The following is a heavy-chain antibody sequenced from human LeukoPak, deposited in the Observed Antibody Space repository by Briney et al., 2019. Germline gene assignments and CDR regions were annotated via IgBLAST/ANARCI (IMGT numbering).Heavy chain of an antibody. Sequence: GGSLRLSCAASGFTFITYWMNWVRQAPGKGLEWVANIKQDGSDKYYADSVKGRFTISRDNAKNSLYLQMNSLRVEDMAVYYCAREMTSVGVMGYWGQGTLVTVSS. CDR1: GFTFITYW. CDR3: AREMTSVGVMGY. CDR2: IKQDGSDK. V-gene: IGHV3-7*01. D-gene: IGHD2-21*01. J-gene: IGHJ4*02.